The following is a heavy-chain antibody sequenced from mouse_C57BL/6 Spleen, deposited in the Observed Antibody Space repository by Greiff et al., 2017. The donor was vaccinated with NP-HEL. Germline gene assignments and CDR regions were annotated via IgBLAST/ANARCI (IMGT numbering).Heavy chain of an antibody. J-gene: IGHJ2*01. CDR2: ISSGGSYT. Sequence: EVKLQESGGDLVKPGGSLKLSCAASGFTFSSYGMSWVRQTPDKRLEWVATISSGGSYTYYPDSVKGRFTISRDNAKNTLYLQMSSLKSEDTAMYYCARHSMRYYFDYWGQGTTLTVSS. CDR1: GFTFSSYG. V-gene: IGHV5-6*01. CDR3: ARHSMRYYFDY.